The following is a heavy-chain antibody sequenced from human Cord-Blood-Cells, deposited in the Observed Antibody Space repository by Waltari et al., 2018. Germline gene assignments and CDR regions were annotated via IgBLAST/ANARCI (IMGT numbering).Heavy chain of an antibody. D-gene: IGHD3-3*01. V-gene: IGHV3-23*01. Sequence: EVQLLESGGGLVQPGGSLRLSCAASGFTFSSYAMSWVRQAPGKGLEWVSAISGSGGSTDYADSVKGRFTISRDNSKNTLYLQMNSLRAEDTAVYYCAKGYDFWSGYFDYWGQGTLVTVSS. CDR3: AKGYDFWSGYFDY. CDR2: ISGSGGST. J-gene: IGHJ4*02. CDR1: GFTFSSYA.